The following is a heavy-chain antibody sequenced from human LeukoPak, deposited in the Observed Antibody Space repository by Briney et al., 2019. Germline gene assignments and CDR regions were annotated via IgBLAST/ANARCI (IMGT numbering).Heavy chain of an antibody. Sequence: PGGSLRLSCAASGFTVSSDYISWVRQAPGKGLEWVSLIYSGGSTYYADPVNGRFTVSRDTSKNTVYLQMSSLRAEDTAVYYCARHDYLESWGQGTLVTVSS. V-gene: IGHV3-66*04. J-gene: IGHJ4*02. CDR1: GFTVSSDY. CDR3: ARHDYLES. CDR2: IYSGGST.